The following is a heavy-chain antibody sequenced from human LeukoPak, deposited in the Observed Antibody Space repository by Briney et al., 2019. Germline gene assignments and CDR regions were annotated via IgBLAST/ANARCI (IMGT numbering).Heavy chain of an antibody. J-gene: IGHJ6*02. Sequence: GGSLRLSCAASGFTFSSYAMSRVRQAPGKGLEWVSAISGSGGSTYYADSVKGRFTISRDNSKNTLYLQMNSLRAEDTAVYYCAKDPDTAMAYYYYGMDVWGQGTTVTVSS. CDR1: GFTFSSYA. CDR2: ISGSGGST. CDR3: AKDPDTAMAYYYYGMDV. V-gene: IGHV3-23*01. D-gene: IGHD5-18*01.